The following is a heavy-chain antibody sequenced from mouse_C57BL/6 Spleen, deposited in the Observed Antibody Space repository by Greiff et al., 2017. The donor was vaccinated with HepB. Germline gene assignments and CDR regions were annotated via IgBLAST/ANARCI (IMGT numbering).Heavy chain of an antibody. CDR1: GYTFTDYN. D-gene: IGHD2-3*01. CDR3: ARRRNYDGYYGFAY. J-gene: IGHJ3*01. CDR2: INPNNGGT. V-gene: IGHV1-18*01. Sequence: EVQLVESGPELVKPGASVKIPCKASGYTFTDYNMDWVKQSHGKSLEWIGDINPNNGGTIYNQKFKGKATLTVDKSSSTAYMELRSLTSEDTAVYYCARRRNYDGYYGFAYWGQGTLVTVSA.